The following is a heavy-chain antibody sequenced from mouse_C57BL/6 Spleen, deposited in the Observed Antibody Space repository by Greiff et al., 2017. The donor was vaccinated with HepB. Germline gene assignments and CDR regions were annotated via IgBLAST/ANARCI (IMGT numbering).Heavy chain of an antibody. Sequence: DVKLQESGPELVKPGASVKISCKASGYSFTGYYMNWVKQSPEKSLEWIGEINPSTGGTTYNQKFKAKATLTVDKSSSTAYMQLKSLTSEDSAVYYCARHYYGSNFDYWGQGTTLTVSS. J-gene: IGHJ2*01. CDR1: GYSFTGYY. D-gene: IGHD1-1*01. CDR3: ARHYYGSNFDY. V-gene: IGHV1-42*01. CDR2: INPSTGGT.